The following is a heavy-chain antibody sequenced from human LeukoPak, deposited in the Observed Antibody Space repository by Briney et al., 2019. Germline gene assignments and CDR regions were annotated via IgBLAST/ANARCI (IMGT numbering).Heavy chain of an antibody. CDR2: ININTGNP. CDR1: GYSFTSYG. D-gene: IGHD6-6*01. CDR3: ARGVARSSKFHFSYYFDY. V-gene: IGHV7-4-1*02. Sequence: ASVKVSCKASGYSFTSYGLNWVRQAPGQGLEWMGWININTGNPTYAQGFTGRFVFSLDTSVSTAYLQISILKAEDTAVYYCARGVARSSKFHFSYYFDYWGQGTLVTVSS. J-gene: IGHJ4*02.